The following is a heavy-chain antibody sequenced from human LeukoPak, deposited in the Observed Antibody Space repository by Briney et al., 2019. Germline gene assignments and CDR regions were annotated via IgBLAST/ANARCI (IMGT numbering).Heavy chain of an antibody. D-gene: IGHD3-16*01. J-gene: IGHJ4*02. CDR2: ISGSGGTT. V-gene: IGHV3-48*03. Sequence: PGGSLRLSRVASGFTFSTYEMNWVRQAPGKGLEWVSYISGSGGTTYYADSVQGRFTISRDNTKNSLYLQMNSLRAEDTAVYYCARASPQKLGYFDYWGQGILVTVSS. CDR3: ARASPQKLGYFDY. CDR1: GFTFSTYE.